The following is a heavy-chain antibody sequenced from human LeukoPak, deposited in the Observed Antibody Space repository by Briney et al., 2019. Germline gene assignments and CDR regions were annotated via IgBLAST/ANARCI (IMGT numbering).Heavy chain of an antibody. CDR2: IYYSGST. D-gene: IGHD3-22*01. CDR3: ARDHHYYDSSGSYDAFDI. J-gene: IGHJ3*02. V-gene: IGHV4-59*01. CDR1: GGSISSYY. Sequence: SETLSLTCTVSGGSISSYYWSWIRQPPGKGLEWIGYIYYSGSTNYNPSLKSRVTISVDTSKNQFSLKLSSVTAADTAVYYCARDHHYYDSSGSYDAFDIWGQGAMATVSS.